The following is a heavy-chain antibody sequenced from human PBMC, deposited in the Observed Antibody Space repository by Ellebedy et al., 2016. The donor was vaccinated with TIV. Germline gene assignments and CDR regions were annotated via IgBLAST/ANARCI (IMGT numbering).Heavy chain of an antibody. J-gene: IGHJ6*03. CDR2: MSYDGGNK. CDR1: GFTFRSYA. CDR3: ARDFRDYYYYMDV. V-gene: IGHV3-30*04. Sequence: GGSLRLSCAASGFTFRSYAMHWVRQASGKGLEWVAVMSYDGGNKYYAHSVKGRFTISRDNSKSTLYLQMNSLRADDTAVYYCARDFRDYYYYMDVWGKGTTVTVSS.